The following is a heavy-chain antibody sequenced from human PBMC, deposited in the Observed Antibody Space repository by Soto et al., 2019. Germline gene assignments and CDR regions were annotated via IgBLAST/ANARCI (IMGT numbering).Heavy chain of an antibody. D-gene: IGHD6-19*01. Sequence: SXTLSLTCTVCSGSISSSTYYWCWIRQPPGKGLEWIGSIYYSGSTYYNPSLKSRVTISVDTSKNQFSLKLSSVTAADTAVYYCARTRAVWFDPWGQGTLVTVSS. CDR1: SGSISSSTYY. CDR3: ARTRAVWFDP. CDR2: IYYSGST. V-gene: IGHV4-39*01. J-gene: IGHJ5*02.